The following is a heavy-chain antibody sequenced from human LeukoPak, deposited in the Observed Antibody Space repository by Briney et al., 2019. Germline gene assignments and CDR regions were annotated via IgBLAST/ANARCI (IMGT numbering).Heavy chain of an antibody. V-gene: IGHV3-15*01. CDR2: IKSKTDGGTT. Sequence: GGSLRLPCAASGFTFSNAWMSWVRQAPGKGLEWVGRIKSKTDGGTTDYAAPVKGRFTISRDDSKNTLYLQMNSLKTEDTAVYYCTTDNLQWLVDYWGQGTVVTVSS. CDR1: GFTFSNAW. CDR3: TTDNLQWLVDY. J-gene: IGHJ4*02. D-gene: IGHD6-19*01.